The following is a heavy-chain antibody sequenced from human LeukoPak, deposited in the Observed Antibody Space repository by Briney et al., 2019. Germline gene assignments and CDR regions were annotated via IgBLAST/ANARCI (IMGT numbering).Heavy chain of an antibody. CDR2: IYYSGST. V-gene: IGHV4-39*07. Sequence: SETLSLTCTVSGGSISSSSYYWGWIRQPPGKGLDWIGSIYYSGSTYYNPSLKSRVTISVDTSKNQFSLKLNSVTAADTAVYYCAREDITNYGGNSADYWGQGTLVSVSS. J-gene: IGHJ4*02. CDR1: GGSISSSSYY. CDR3: AREDITNYGGNSADY. D-gene: IGHD4-23*01.